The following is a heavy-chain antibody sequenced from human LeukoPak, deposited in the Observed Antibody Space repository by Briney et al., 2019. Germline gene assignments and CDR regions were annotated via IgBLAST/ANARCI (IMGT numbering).Heavy chain of an antibody. V-gene: IGHV4-61*09. CDR3: AASSQWLGFY. CDR1: GGSITSGPYY. D-gene: IGHD6-19*01. Sequence: PSETLSLTCTVSGGSITSGPYYWSWIRQPAGKALEWIGHIYTSGSTNYNPSLKSRVTISVDTSKNQFSLKLTSVTAADAAVYYCAASSQWLGFYWGQGTLVTVSS. J-gene: IGHJ4*02. CDR2: IYTSGST.